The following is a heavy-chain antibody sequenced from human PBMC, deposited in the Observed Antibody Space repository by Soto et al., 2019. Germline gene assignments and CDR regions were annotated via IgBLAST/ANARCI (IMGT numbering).Heavy chain of an antibody. J-gene: IGHJ4*02. V-gene: IGHV2-5*02. D-gene: IGHD5-12*01. CDR3: TLSTIVGTNLRFDL. CDR2: IYWDDDK. CDR1: GFSLSTSGVG. Sequence: QITLKESGPTLVKPTQTLTLTCTLSGFSLSTSGVGVGWIRQPPGKALEWLALIYWDDDKRYSPSLKSRVTITKDTSKNQQALTMPNMDHVDTATYYCTLSTIVGTNLRFDLWGQGTLVTVSS.